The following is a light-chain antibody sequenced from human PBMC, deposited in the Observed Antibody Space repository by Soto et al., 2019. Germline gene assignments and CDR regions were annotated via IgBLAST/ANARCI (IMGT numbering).Light chain of an antibody. V-gene: IGLV2-8*01. CDR3: SSYADSSNFGV. CDR2: EVI. CDR1: SSDVGGYNY. Sequence: QSALTQPPSASGSPGQSVTISCTGTSSDVGGYNYVSWYQQHPGKAPKLMIYEVIKRPSGVPDRFSGSKSGNTASLTVSGLQAEDEADYYCSSYADSSNFGVFGGGTKLTVL. J-gene: IGLJ2*01.